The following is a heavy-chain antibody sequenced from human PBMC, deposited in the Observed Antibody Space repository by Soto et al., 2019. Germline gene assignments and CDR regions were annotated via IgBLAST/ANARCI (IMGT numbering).Heavy chain of an antibody. CDR3: ARAHHIVVVVAAFDY. D-gene: IGHD2-15*01. CDR2: INHSGST. Sequence: SETLSLTCAVYGGSFSGYYWSWIRQPPGKGLEWIGEINHSGSTNYNPSLKSRVTISVDTSKNQFSLKLSSVTAADTAVYYCARAHHIVVVVAAFDYWGQGTLVTVSS. V-gene: IGHV4-34*01. CDR1: GGSFSGYY. J-gene: IGHJ4*02.